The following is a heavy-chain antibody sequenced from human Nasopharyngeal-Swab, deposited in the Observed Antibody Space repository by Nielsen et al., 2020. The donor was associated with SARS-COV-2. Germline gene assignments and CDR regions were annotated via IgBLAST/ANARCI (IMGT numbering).Heavy chain of an antibody. CDR2: INTNTGDP. J-gene: IGHJ4*02. Sequence: ASVQVSCKASGYTFTSYAMNWVRQAPAQGLEWMGWINTNTGDPTYAQGFTGRFVFSLDTSVSTAYLQISSLKAEDTAVYYCARGLSTVTTWGGYWGQGTLVTVSS. D-gene: IGHD4-17*01. V-gene: IGHV7-4-1*02. CDR3: ARGLSTVTTWGGY. CDR1: GYTFTSYA.